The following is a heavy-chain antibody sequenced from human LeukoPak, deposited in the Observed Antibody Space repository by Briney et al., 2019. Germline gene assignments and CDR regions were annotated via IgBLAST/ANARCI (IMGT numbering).Heavy chain of an antibody. CDR3: ARLSGYSSGHYYSDY. Sequence: SETLSLTCTVSGGSISSGDYYWSWTRQPPGKGLEWIGYIYYRGSTNYNPSLKSRVTISVDTSKNQFSLKLSSVTAADTAVYYCARLSGYSSGHYYSDYWGQGTLVTVSS. J-gene: IGHJ4*02. CDR1: GGSISSGDYY. D-gene: IGHD3-22*01. CDR2: IYYRGST. V-gene: IGHV4-61*08.